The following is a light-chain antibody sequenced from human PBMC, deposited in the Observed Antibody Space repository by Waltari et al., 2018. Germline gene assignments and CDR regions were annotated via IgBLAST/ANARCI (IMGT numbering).Light chain of an antibody. CDR3: QTWDRRIPI. Sequence: SYELTQSPSVFVFPGLTAPIPCPGDTLGHKFVSWYQQKPGQSPILVIFENRRRPLVVPERFSGSNAGNTATLTISGTQTLDEADYYCQTWDRRIPIFGGGTKLTVL. V-gene: IGLV3-1*01. J-gene: IGLJ2*01. CDR1: TLGHKF. CDR2: ENR.